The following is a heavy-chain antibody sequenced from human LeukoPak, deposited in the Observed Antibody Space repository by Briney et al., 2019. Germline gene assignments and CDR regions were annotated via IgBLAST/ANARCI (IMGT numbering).Heavy chain of an antibody. D-gene: IGHD2-15*01. Sequence: SETLSLTCTVSGGSNISSNSYWGWIRQPPGKGLEWVGTVYYTGNTYYHPSLKSRVTIYVDASNNQFSLNLRYVTATDTAVYYCARIAVVVRDRDLIAEYFQYWGQGSLVTVSS. CDR1: GGSNISSNSY. CDR2: VYYTGNT. CDR3: ARIAVVVRDRDLIAEYFQY. V-gene: IGHV4-39*01. J-gene: IGHJ1*01.